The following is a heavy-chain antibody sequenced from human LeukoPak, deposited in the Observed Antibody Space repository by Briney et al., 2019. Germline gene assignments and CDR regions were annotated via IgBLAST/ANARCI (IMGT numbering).Heavy chain of an antibody. CDR3: ARDTESGELSGYFDY. V-gene: IGHV1-2*02. CDR2: INPNSGGT. D-gene: IGHD1-26*01. CDR1: GGTFSSYA. J-gene: IGHJ4*02. Sequence: ASVKVSCKASGGTFSSYAISWVRQAPGQGLEWMGWINPNSGGTNYAQKFQGRVTMTRDTSISTAYMELSRLRSDDTAVYYCARDTESGELSGYFDYWGQGTLVTVSS.